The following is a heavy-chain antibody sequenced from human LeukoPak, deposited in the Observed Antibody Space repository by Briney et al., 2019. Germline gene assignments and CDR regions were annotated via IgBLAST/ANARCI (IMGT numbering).Heavy chain of an antibody. CDR1: GYTFTGYY. D-gene: IGHD1-26*01. V-gene: IGHV1-2*02. Sequence: ASVKVSCKASGYTFTGYYIHWVRQAPGQGLEWMGWINPNSGGTNYAQKFQGRVTLTRDTSISTAYMELSSLRSDDTAVYYCARHMGGTGYFDYWGQGTLVTVSS. CDR2: INPNSGGT. J-gene: IGHJ4*02. CDR3: ARHMGGTGYFDY.